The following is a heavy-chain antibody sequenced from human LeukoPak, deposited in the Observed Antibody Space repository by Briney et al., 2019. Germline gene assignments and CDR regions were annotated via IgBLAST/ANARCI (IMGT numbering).Heavy chain of an antibody. V-gene: IGHV4-30-4*08. Sequence: KPSETLSLTCSVSAASISNGDYYWSWLRQPPGKGLEWIGYIYYSGSTYFNPSLKSRVTMSMDTSKNQFSLKLTSVTAADTAVYYCARSPTYGVPGPVEFDYWGQGTLVTVSS. CDR2: IYYSGST. CDR3: ARSPTYGVPGPVEFDY. CDR1: AASISNGDYY. J-gene: IGHJ4*02. D-gene: IGHD4-17*01.